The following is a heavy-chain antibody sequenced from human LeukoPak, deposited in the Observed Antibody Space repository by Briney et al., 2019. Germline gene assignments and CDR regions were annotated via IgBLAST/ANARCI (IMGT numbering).Heavy chain of an antibody. Sequence: GGSLRLSCEASGFTFNTYSMNWARQAPGKGLEWVSSIDSSGGYMFYADSVKGRFIISRDNAKDSLYLQMNSLRVEDTAVYYCLRGDRRDYWGQGRLVTVSS. V-gene: IGHV3-21*06. CDR2: IDSSGGYM. CDR1: GFTFNTYS. J-gene: IGHJ4*02. CDR3: LRGDRRDY.